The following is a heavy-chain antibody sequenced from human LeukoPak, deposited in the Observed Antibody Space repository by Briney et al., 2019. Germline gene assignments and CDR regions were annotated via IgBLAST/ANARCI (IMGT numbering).Heavy chain of an antibody. CDR2: ISAYNGNT. CDR1: GYVFTTYG. D-gene: IGHD3-9*01. J-gene: IGHJ5*02. CDR3: ARADNDLLTGYYSP. V-gene: IGHV1-18*01. Sequence: ASVKVSCKASGYVFTTYGITWVRQAPGQGLEWMGWISAYNGNTNYAQKFQGRVTMTTDTSTSTAYMELRSLRSDDTAVYYCARADNDLLTGYYSPWGQGALVTVSS.